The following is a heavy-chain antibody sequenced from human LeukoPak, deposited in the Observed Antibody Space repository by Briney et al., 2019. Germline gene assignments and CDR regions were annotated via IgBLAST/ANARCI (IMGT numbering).Heavy chain of an antibody. Sequence: PGGSLRLSCAASGFTFSSYSVNWVRQAPGKGPEWVSSISSSSSYIYYADSVKGRFTISRDNAKNSLYLQMNSLRAEDTAVYYCARDRDDYPYYWGQGTLVTVSS. CDR3: ARDRDDYPYY. J-gene: IGHJ4*02. D-gene: IGHD4-11*01. V-gene: IGHV3-21*01. CDR2: ISSSSSYI. CDR1: GFTFSSYS.